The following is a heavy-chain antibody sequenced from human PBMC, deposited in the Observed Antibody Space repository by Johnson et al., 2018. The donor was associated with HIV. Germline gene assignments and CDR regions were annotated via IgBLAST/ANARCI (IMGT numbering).Heavy chain of an antibody. CDR3: AKIAAAGTYDAFDI. Sequence: VQLVESGGGLVQPGGSLRLSCAASGFIFSTYWMTWVRQAPGKGLEWVASIRQDGSEKYSEDSVKGRFTISRDNAKNSLYLQMNSLRTEDTALYYCAKIAAAGTYDAFDIWGQGTMVTVSS. D-gene: IGHD6-13*01. CDR2: IRQDGSEK. CDR1: GFIFSTYW. V-gene: IGHV3-7*05. J-gene: IGHJ3*02.